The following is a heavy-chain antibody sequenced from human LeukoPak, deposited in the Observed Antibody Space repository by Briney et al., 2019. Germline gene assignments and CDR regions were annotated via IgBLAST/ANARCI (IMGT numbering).Heavy chain of an antibody. Sequence: PGGSLRLSCAASGFTFSSYSMNWVRQAPGKGLEWVSSISSSSSYIYYADSVKGRFTISRDNAKNSLYLQMNSLRAQDTAVYYCARAAAAIPYPHMDWGQGTLVTVSS. D-gene: IGHD6-13*01. CDR1: GFTFSSYS. J-gene: IGHJ4*02. CDR2: ISSSSSYI. V-gene: IGHV3-21*01. CDR3: ARAAAAIPYPHMD.